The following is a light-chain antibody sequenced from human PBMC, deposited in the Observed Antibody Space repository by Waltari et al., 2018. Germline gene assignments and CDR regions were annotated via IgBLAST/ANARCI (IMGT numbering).Light chain of an antibody. CDR3: QHYNNYSPWT. Sequence: IQLTQSPSPLSASVGERVTITCRTSQNINTWLAWYQQKPGKAPKLLIYKASSLESGVPSRFSGSGSGTEFTLTITSLQPDDFATYFCQHYNNYSPWTFGQGTKVEVK. CDR1: QNINTW. V-gene: IGKV1-5*03. CDR2: KAS. J-gene: IGKJ1*01.